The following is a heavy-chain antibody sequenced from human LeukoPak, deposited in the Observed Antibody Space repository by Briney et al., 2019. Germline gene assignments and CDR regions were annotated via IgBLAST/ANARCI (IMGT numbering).Heavy chain of an antibody. Sequence: GGSLRLSCAASGFTFSSYAMYWVRQAPGKGLEWVAVISYDGSDKFYADSVKGRFTISRDSSKNTLYLQMNSLRAEDTAVYYCAKDSYTAMVYGNYFDYWGKGTLVTVSS. CDR1: GFTFSSYA. J-gene: IGHJ4*02. V-gene: IGHV3-30*04. D-gene: IGHD5-18*01. CDR2: ISYDGSDK. CDR3: AKDSYTAMVYGNYFDY.